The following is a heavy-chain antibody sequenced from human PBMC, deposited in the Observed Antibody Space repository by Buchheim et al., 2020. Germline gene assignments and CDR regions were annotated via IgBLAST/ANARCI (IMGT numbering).Heavy chain of an antibody. Sequence: EVQLVESGGGLVQPGGSLRLSCAASGFTVSSNYMSWVRQAPGKGLEWVSVIYSGGSTYYADSVKGRFTISRDNSKKTLYLQMNSLRAEDTAVYYCARGYSGYDGFDYYYGMDVWGQGTT. CDR1: GFTVSSNY. V-gene: IGHV3-66*01. CDR2: IYSGGST. CDR3: ARGYSGYDGFDYYYGMDV. D-gene: IGHD5-12*01. J-gene: IGHJ6*02.